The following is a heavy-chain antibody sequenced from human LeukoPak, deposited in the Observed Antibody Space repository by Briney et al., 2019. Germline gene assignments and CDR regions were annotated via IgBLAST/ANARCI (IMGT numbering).Heavy chain of an antibody. D-gene: IGHD5-24*01. CDR1: GGTFSSYA. CDR3: ARGSDEMATRTGYYYYYMDV. J-gene: IGHJ6*03. CDR2: IIPIFGTA. V-gene: IGHV1-69*05. Sequence: SVKVSCKASGGTFSSYAISWVRQAPGQGLEWMGGIIPIFGTANYAQKFQGRVTITTDESTSTAYMELSSLRSEDTAVYYCARGSDEMATRTGYYYYYMDVWGKGTTVTVSS.